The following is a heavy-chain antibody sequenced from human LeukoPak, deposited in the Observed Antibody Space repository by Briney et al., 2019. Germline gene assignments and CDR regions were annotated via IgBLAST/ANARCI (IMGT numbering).Heavy chain of an antibody. D-gene: IGHD6-19*01. V-gene: IGHV3-33*01. J-gene: IGHJ3*02. CDR2: IWYDGSNK. CDR1: GCTFSSHG. CDR3: ARGRGSGWYDAFDI. Sequence: GGSLRLSCAASGCTFSSHGMHWVRQAPGKGLEWVAVIWYDGSNKFYADSVRGRFTISRDNSKNTLYVQMNSLRAEDTAVYYCARGRGSGWYDAFDIWGQGTMVTVSS.